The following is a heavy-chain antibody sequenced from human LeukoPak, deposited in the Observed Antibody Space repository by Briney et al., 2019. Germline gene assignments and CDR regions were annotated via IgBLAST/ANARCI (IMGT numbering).Heavy chain of an antibody. V-gene: IGHV3-21*01. D-gene: IGHD1-1*01. CDR1: GFTFSSYS. CDR3: ARGGLTTVDAFDI. Sequence: GGSLRLSCAASGFTFSSYSMNWVRQAPGKGLEWVSSISSSSSYIYYADSVKGRFTISRDNAKNSLYLQMNSLRAEDTAVYYCARGGLTTVDAFDIWGQGTMVTVSS. J-gene: IGHJ3*02. CDR2: ISSSSSYI.